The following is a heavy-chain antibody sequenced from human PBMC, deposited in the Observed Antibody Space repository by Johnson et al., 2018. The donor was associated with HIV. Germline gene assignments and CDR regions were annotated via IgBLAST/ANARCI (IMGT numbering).Heavy chain of an antibody. J-gene: IGHJ3*02. CDR1: GSTFSSYG. D-gene: IGHD4-23*01. CDR2: ISYEGNSK. Sequence: QVQLVESGGGVVQPGRSLRLSCVGSGSTFSSYGMHWVRQAPGKGLEWVAVISYEGNSKYYADSVKGRFTISRDNSKNTLYLQMNSLRTEDTAMYYCARERGYFGNPAFDIWGQGTMVTVSS. V-gene: IGHV3-30*03. CDR3: ARERGYFGNPAFDI.